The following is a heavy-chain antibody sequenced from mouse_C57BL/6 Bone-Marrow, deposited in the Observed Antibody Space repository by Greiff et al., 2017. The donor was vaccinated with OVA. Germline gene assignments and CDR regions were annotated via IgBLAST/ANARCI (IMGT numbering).Heavy chain of an antibody. V-gene: IGHV1-7*01. CDR1: GYTFTSYW. CDR2: INPSSGYT. J-gene: IGHJ2*01. CDR3: ARKTYYFDY. Sequence: VQLQQSGAELAKPGASVKLSCKASGYTFTSYWMHWVKQRPGQGLEWIGYINPSSGYTKYNQKFKDKATLTVDKSSSTAYMQLSSLTSEDSAVYYCARKTYYFDYWGQGTTLTVSS.